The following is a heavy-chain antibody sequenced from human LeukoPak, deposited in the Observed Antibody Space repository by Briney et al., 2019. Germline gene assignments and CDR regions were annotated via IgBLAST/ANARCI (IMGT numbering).Heavy chain of an antibody. CDR3: AGLVVGTATIDY. D-gene: IGHD2-21*02. V-gene: IGHV4-4*07. CDR2: IYTSGTT. J-gene: IGHJ4*02. Sequence: SETLSLTCTVSGGSVSSYYWSWIRQPAGKGLEWIGRIYTSGTTNYNPSLKSRVTISVDTSKNQFSLKLRSVTAADTAVYYCAGLVVGTATIDYWGQGTLVTVSS. CDR1: GGSVSSYY.